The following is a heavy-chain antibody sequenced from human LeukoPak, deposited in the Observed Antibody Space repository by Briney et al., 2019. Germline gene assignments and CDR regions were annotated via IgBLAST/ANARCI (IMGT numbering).Heavy chain of an antibody. CDR1: GFTFSSYE. V-gene: IGHV3-48*03. CDR2: ISSSGSTI. CDR3: ASASALYGDYELDY. D-gene: IGHD4-17*01. Sequence: GGSLRLSCAASGFTFSSYEMNWVPQAPGKGLEWVSYISSSGSTIYYADSVKGRFTISRDNAKNSLYLQMNSLRAEDTAVYYCASASALYGDYELDYWGQGTLVTVSS. J-gene: IGHJ4*02.